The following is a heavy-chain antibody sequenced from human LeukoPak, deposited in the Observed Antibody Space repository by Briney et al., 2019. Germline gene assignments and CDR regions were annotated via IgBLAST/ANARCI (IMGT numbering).Heavy chain of an antibody. J-gene: IGHJ5*02. V-gene: IGHV4-59*08. CDR2: VYYGGNT. CDR3: ARVAAHWFDP. Sequence: SETLSLTCTVSGGSISSYYWSWIRQPPGKGLEWIGFVYYGGNTYYNPSLKSRVTISIDTVKDQFSLRLTSVTAADTAVYYCARVAAHWFDPWGQGTLVTVSS. CDR1: GGSISSYY. D-gene: IGHD6-25*01.